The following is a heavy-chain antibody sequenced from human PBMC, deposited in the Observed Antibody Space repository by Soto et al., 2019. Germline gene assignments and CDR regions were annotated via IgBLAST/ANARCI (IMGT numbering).Heavy chain of an antibody. CDR1: GYTFTSYG. J-gene: IGHJ4*02. V-gene: IGHV1-18*01. CDR3: ARDRRGQWELLRGGGFDY. Sequence: ASVKGSCKASGYTFTSYGISWVRQAPGQGLEWMGWISAYNGNTNYAQKLQGRVTMTTDTSTSTAYMELRSLRSDDTAVYYCARDRRGQWELLRGGGFDYWGQGTLVTVSS. CDR2: ISAYNGNT. D-gene: IGHD1-26*01.